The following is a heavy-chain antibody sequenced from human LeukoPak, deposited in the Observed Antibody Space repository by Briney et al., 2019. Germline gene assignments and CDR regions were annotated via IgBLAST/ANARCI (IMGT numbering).Heavy chain of an antibody. V-gene: IGHV4-39*07. Sequence: SETLSLTCTVSGGSISSSSYYWGWIRQPPGKGLEWIGSIYYSGSTYYNPSLKSRVTISVDTSKNQFSLKLSSVTAADTAVYYCVVLWFGELWVFDYWGQGTLVTVSS. D-gene: IGHD3-10*01. CDR3: VVLWFGELWVFDY. CDR2: IYYSGST. CDR1: GGSISSSSYY. J-gene: IGHJ4*02.